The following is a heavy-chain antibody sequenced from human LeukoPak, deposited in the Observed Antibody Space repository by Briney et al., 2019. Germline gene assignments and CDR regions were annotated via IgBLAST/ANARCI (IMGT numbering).Heavy chain of an antibody. V-gene: IGHV4-34*01. D-gene: IGHD2-2*02. J-gene: IGHJ5*02. CDR1: GGSFSGYY. Sequence: PSETLSLTCAVYGGSFSGYYWSWIRQPPGKGLEWIGEINHSGSTNYNPSLKSRVTISVDTSKNQFSLKLSSVTAADTAVYYCARALGYCSSTSCYIREGRFDPWGQGTLVTVSS. CDR2: INHSGST. CDR3: ARALGYCSSTSCYIREGRFDP.